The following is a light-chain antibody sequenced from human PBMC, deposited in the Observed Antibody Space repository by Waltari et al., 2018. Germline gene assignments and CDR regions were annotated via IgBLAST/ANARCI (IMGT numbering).Light chain of an antibody. J-gene: IGLJ2*01. Sequence: QSALTQPASVSGSPGQSLTISCTGTSSDVGFYNLVSWYQQHPGKAPKLIIFEVNKRPSGISNRFSASKSGNTASLTISALQAEDDADYYCCSYAGSNTFVLFGGGTTLTVL. CDR3: CSYAGSNTFVL. CDR2: EVN. V-gene: IGLV2-23*02. CDR1: SSDVGFYNL.